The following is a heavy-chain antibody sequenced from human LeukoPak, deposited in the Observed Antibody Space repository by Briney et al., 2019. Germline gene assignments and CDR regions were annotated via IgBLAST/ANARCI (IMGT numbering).Heavy chain of an antibody. CDR1: GFIFSSYS. CDR3: ARVRGTYYFDY. Sequence: GGSLRLSCAVSGFIFSSYSMNWVRQAPGRGLEWVSYISTTSSTIYYADSVKGRFTISRDNAKNSLYLQMNSLRAEDTAVYYCARVRGTYYFDYWGQGTLVTVSS. CDR2: ISTTSSTI. V-gene: IGHV3-48*01. D-gene: IGHD1-26*01. J-gene: IGHJ4*02.